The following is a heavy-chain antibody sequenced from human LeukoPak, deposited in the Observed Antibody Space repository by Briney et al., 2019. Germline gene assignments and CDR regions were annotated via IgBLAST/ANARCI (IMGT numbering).Heavy chain of an antibody. V-gene: IGHV3-15*01. D-gene: IGHD3-10*01. J-gene: IGHJ4*02. CDR2: IKSKTDGGTT. CDR1: GFTFRNAW. Sequence: GGSLRLSCAASGFTFRNAWMNWVRQAPGKGLEWVGRIKSKTDGGTTDYAAPVKGRFTISRDDSKTTLYLQMNSLKTEDTAVYYCTTGVITMVRGVIISFDYSGQGTLVTVSP. CDR3: TTGVITMVRGVIISFDY.